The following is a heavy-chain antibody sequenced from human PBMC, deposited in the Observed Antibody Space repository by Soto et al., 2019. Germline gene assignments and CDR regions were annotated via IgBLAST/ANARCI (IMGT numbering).Heavy chain of an antibody. Sequence: ASVKVSCKASGYTFTSYGINWVRQAPGQGLEWMGWISAYNGNTNYAQKLQGRVTMTTDTSTSTAYMELRSLRSDNTAVYYCAREGYCSSTSCRRFDPWGQGTLVTVSS. V-gene: IGHV1-18*01. CDR1: GYTFTSYG. CDR3: AREGYCSSTSCRRFDP. D-gene: IGHD2-2*01. CDR2: ISAYNGNT. J-gene: IGHJ5*02.